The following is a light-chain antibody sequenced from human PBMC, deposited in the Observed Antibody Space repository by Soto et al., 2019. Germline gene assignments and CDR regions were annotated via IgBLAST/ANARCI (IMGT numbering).Light chain of an antibody. CDR2: DVD. CDR1: SSDVGGYSY. Sequence: QSALTQPASVSGSPGQSITISCTGSSSDVGGYSYVSWYQHHPGKAPKLMIYDVDDRPSGVSNRFSGSKSGNTASLTISGLQAEDEADYYCNSYTSSGTYYVFGGGTKLTVL. CDR3: NSYTSSGTYYV. V-gene: IGLV2-14*03. J-gene: IGLJ2*01.